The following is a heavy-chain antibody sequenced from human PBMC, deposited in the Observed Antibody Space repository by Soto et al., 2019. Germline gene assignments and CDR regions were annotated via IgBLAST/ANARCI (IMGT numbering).Heavy chain of an antibody. CDR2: ISAYNGNT. V-gene: IGHV1-18*01. J-gene: IGHJ4*02. Sequence: VASVKVSCKASGYTFTNYGISWVRQAPGQGLEWMGWISAYNGNTDYAQKLQGRVTLTTDTSTSTAYLELKSLRSDDTAVYYCARDPLRWELDYWGQGTLVTVSS. D-gene: IGHD1-26*01. CDR1: GYTFTNYG. CDR3: ARDPLRWELDY.